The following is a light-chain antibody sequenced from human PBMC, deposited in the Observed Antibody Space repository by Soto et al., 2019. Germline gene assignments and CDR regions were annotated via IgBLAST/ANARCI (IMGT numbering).Light chain of an antibody. CDR1: SSDIGGYDY. CDR2: DVN. J-gene: IGLJ2*01. Sequence: QSALTQPASVSGSPGQSITLSCTGTSSDIGGYDYVSWYQRHPGKAPKLIIYDVNNRPSGVSNRFSGSKSGNTASLNISGLQAEDEADYYCTSYASGSSHVVFGGGTQLTVL. CDR3: TSYASGSSHVV. V-gene: IGLV2-14*01.